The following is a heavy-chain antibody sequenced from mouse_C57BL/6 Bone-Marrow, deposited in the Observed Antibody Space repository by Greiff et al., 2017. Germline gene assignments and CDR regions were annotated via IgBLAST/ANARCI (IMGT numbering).Heavy chain of an antibody. CDR2: IWGVGST. CDR1: GFSFTSYG. V-gene: IGHV2-6*01. CDR3: DRDYDYDGAWFAY. Sequence: QVQLKESGPGLVAPSQRLSITCTVSGFSFTSYGVDWVRQSPGKGLEWLGVIWGVGSTTYNSALKSRLSIRKDNSKSQVCLKMNSLQTDDTAMYYCDRDYDYDGAWFAYWGQGTMVSVDA. J-gene: IGHJ3*01. D-gene: IGHD2-4*01.